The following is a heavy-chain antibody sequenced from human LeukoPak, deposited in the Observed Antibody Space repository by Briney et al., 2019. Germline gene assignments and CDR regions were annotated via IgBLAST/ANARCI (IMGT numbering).Heavy chain of an antibody. CDR1: GGSISSGGYY. J-gene: IGHJ4*02. CDR3: ARVAVVATIPGGFNS. V-gene: IGHV4-31*03. Sequence: SETLSLTCTVSGGSISSGGYYWSWIRQHPGKGLEWFGHIHYSGSTYYNPSLKSRVTISVDTSKNQFSLKLSSVTAADTAVYDCARVAVVATIPGGFNSWGQGILVTVST. D-gene: IGHD5-12*01. CDR2: IHYSGST.